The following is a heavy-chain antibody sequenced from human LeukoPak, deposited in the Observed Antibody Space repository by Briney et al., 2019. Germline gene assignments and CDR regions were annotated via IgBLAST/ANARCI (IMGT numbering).Heavy chain of an antibody. CDR2: ISYDGSNK. V-gene: IGHV3-30-3*01. CDR3: ARTLLYLSGRSGYYFDY. Sequence: QAGGSLRLSCAASGFTFSSYAMHWVRQAPGKGLEWVAVISYDGSNKYYADSVKGRFTISRDNAKNSLYLQMNSLRAEDTAVYYCARTLLYLSGRSGYYFDYWGQGTLVTVSS. CDR1: GFTFSSYA. J-gene: IGHJ4*02. D-gene: IGHD1-26*01.